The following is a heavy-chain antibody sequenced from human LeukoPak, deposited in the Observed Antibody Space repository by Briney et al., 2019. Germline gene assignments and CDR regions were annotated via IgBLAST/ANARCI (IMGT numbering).Heavy chain of an antibody. CDR3: ARYDSRGSASTKFDY. CDR1: GYSLGKNYY. D-gene: IGHD3-3*01. Sequence: SETLSFTCAVSGYSLGKNYYGGWIRQSPGKGLEWIGRIYGKASTSYNPSLINRVTTSVDTSKNHFSLHLTSVAAADTAVYYCARYDSRGSASTKFDYWGPGIQVSVSS. CDR2: IYGKAST. V-gene: IGHV4-38-2*01. J-gene: IGHJ4*02.